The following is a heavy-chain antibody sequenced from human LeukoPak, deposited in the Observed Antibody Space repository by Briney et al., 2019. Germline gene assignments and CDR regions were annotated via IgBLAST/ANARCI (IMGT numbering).Heavy chain of an antibody. Sequence: PGGSLRLSCAASGFTFSSYALSWVRQAPGKGLEWVSGISGNGVGTYYADSMRGRFTISRDNSRYTLYLQMNSLRVEDTAIYYCAKIPWYSSGSSIDYWGRGSLVTVSS. D-gene: IGHD6-25*01. CDR2: ISGNGVGT. V-gene: IGHV3-23*01. CDR1: GFTFSSYA. J-gene: IGHJ4*02. CDR3: AKIPWYSSGSSIDY.